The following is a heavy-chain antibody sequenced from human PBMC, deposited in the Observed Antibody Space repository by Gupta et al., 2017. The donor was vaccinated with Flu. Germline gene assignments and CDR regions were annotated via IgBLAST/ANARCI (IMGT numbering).Heavy chain of an antibody. CDR1: GLTFSDYY. D-gene: IGHD4-17*01. Sequence: QVQLVESGGGLVKPGGSLRLSCAASGLTFSDYYMRWIRQAPGKGLEWVSYISSSSSYTNYADSVKGRFTISRDNAKNSLYLQMNSLRAEDTAVYYCARDRGDYGDSFDYWGQGTLVTVSS. J-gene: IGHJ4*02. CDR3: ARDRGDYGDSFDY. V-gene: IGHV3-11*05. CDR2: ISSSSSYT.